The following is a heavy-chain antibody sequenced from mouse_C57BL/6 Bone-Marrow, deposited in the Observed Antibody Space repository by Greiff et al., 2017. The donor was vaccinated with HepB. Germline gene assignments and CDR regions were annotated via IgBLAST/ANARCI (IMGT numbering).Heavy chain of an antibody. V-gene: IGHV5-17*01. CDR3: ARRDYYYGSDWYFDV. J-gene: IGHJ1*03. CDR1: GFTFSDYG. CDR2: ISSGSSTI. D-gene: IGHD1-1*01. Sequence: EVKLQESGGGLVKPGGSLKLSCAASGFTFSDYGMHWVRQAPEKGLEWVAYISSGSSTIYYADTVKGRFTISSDNAKNTLFLQMTSLRSEDTAMYYCARRDYYYGSDWYFDVWGTGTTVTVSS.